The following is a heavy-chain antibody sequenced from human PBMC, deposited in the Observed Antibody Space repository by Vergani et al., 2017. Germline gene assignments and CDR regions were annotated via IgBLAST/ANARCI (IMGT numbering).Heavy chain of an antibody. V-gene: IGHV3-33*01. CDR2: IWYDGSNK. Sequence: QVQLVESGGGVVQPGRSLRLSCAASGFTFSSYGMHWVRQAPGKGLEWVAVIWYDGSNKYYADSVKGRFTISRDNSKNTLYLQMNSLRAEDTAGYYCATSLLPVKLSQWLVQRPPHTDYWGQGTLVTVSS. CDR3: ATSLLPVKLSQWLVQRPPHTDY. J-gene: IGHJ4*02. CDR1: GFTFSSYG. D-gene: IGHD6-19*01.